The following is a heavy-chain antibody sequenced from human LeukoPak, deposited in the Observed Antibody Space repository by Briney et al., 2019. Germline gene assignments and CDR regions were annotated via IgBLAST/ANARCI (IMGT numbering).Heavy chain of an antibody. D-gene: IGHD5-24*01. CDR3: ARDRSDGNYYMVV. V-gene: IGHV3-53*01. CDR2: IYGGGST. CDR1: GFTVSNKY. Sequence: GGSLRLSCAASGFTVSNKYMSWVRQAPGKGLEWISVIYGGGSTSYADSVKGRFTISRDNSKNTLYLQMNSLRADDTAVYYYARDRSDGNYYMVVWGKGTTVTVSS. J-gene: IGHJ6*03.